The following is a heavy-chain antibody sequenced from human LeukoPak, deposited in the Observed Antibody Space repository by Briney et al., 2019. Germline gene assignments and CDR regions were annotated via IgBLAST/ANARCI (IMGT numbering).Heavy chain of an antibody. CDR3: ARDSSGYSARYYYGMDV. D-gene: IGHD3-22*01. CDR2: INTDGTTT. V-gene: IGHV3-74*01. CDR1: GFTFSNYW. J-gene: IGHJ6*02. Sequence: PGGSLRLSCAASGFTFSNYWMHWVRQAPGKGLGWVSRINTDGTTTTYADSVKGRFTISRDNSKNTLYLQMNSLRAGDTAVYYCARDSSGYSARYYYGMDVWGQGTTVTVSS.